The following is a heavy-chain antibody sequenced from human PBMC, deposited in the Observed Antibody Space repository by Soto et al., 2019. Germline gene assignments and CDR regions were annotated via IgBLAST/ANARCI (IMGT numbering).Heavy chain of an antibody. CDR3: ARDSGFVLVASVNHYLDF. Sequence: GGSLRLSCAAYGVTFSFYWMSWVRQAPEKGLEWLGTIKLDASEKKYVDSVKGRFTMSRDNAKNSLYLQMDSLRAEDTAVYYCARDSGFVLVASVNHYLDFSCRGPLRTVS. D-gene: IGHD2-15*01. J-gene: IGHJ4*01. CDR2: IKLDASEK. CDR1: GVTFSFYW. V-gene: IGHV3-7*01.